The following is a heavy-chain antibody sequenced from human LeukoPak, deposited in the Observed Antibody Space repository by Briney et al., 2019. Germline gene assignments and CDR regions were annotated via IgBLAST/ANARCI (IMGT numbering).Heavy chain of an antibody. D-gene: IGHD1-26*01. Sequence: GRSLRLSCAASGFTFSSYAMSWVRQAPGKGLEWVSAISGSGGSTYYADSVKGRFTISRDNSKNTLYLQMNSLRAEDTAVYYCAKAYRPSGSYYNYWGQGTLVTVSS. CDR2: ISGSGGST. V-gene: IGHV3-23*01. J-gene: IGHJ4*02. CDR3: AKAYRPSGSYYNY. CDR1: GFTFSSYA.